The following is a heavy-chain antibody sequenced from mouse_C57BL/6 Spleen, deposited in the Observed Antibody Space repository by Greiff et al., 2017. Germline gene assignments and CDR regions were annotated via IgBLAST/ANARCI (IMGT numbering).Heavy chain of an antibody. J-gene: IGHJ3*01. V-gene: IGHV1-72*01. CDR2: FDPNSGGT. CDR1: GYTFTSYW. CDR3: ARSGVYYDYGVFAY. D-gene: IGHD2-4*01. Sequence: QVQLQQPGAELVKPGASVKLSCKASGYTFTSYWMHWVKQRPGRGLEWIGRFDPNSGGTKYNEKIKSKATLTVAKPSSTAYMQLCSLTSVDSAVYYCARSGVYYDYGVFAYWGQGTLVTVSA.